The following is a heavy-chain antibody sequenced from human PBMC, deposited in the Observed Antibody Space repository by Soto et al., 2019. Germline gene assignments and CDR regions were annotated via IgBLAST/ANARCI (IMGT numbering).Heavy chain of an antibody. CDR3: TRGVRFPRYWLDP. CDR2: VNHSGEA. Sequence: SETLSLTCGVYGGSFRNYYWIWVRQPPGKGLEWIGEVNHSGEATYDPSLQSRITISLDTSNNQFSLKMTSVTAADTAMYFCTRGVRFPRYWLDPWGQGTQVTVYS. J-gene: IGHJ5*02. D-gene: IGHD3-10*01. CDR1: GGSFRNYY. V-gene: IGHV4-34*01.